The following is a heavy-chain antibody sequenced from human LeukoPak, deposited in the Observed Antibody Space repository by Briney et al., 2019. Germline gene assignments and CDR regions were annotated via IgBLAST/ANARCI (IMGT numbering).Heavy chain of an antibody. V-gene: IGHV1-24*01. CDR2: FDPEDGET. CDR3: ATGRSEGDDILPGWYSGMDV. Sequence: ASVKVSCKVSGYTLTELSMHWVRQAPGKGLEWLGGFDPEDGETIYAQKFQGRVTMTEDTSTDTAYMELSSLRSEDTAVYYCATGRSEGDDILPGWYSGMDVWGQGPTVSVSS. CDR1: GYTLTELS. J-gene: IGHJ6*02. D-gene: IGHD3-9*01.